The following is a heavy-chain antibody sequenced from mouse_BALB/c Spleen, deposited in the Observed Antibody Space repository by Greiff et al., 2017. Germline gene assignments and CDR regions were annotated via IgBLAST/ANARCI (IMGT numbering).Heavy chain of an antibody. CDR1: GFTFSSYA. V-gene: IGHV5-9-4*01. Sequence: EVQGVESGGGLVKPGGSLKLSCAASGFTFSSYAMSWVRQSPEKRLEWVAEISSGGSYTYYPDTVTGRFTISRDNAKNTLYLEMSSLRSEDTAMYYCARGPSWDWYFDVWGAGTTVTVSS. CDR2: ISSGGSYT. J-gene: IGHJ1*01. CDR3: ARGPSWDWYFDV. D-gene: IGHD4-1*01.